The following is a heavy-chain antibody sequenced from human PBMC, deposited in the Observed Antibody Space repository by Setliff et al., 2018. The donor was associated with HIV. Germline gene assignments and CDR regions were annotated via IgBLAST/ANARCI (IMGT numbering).Heavy chain of an antibody. V-gene: IGHV1-18*01. CDR3: ARGGGGYYYVGAVDI. J-gene: IGHJ3*02. CDR2: ISAYNGNT. CDR1: GYTFTSYG. D-gene: IGHD3-22*01. Sequence: GASVKVSCKASGYTFTSYGISWVRQAPGQGLEWMGWISAYNGNTNYAQKFQGRVTMTTDTSTTTAYMELRSLRSDDTAVYYCARGGGGYYYVGAVDIWGQGTVVTVSS.